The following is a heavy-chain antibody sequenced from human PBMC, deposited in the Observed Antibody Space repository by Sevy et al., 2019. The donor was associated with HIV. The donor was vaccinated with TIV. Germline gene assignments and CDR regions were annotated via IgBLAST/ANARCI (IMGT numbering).Heavy chain of an antibody. CDR1: GGTFSSYA. CDR3: ARSDIVVVVAATEGGAFDI. CDR2: IIPIFGTA. J-gene: IGHJ3*02. D-gene: IGHD2-15*01. V-gene: IGHV1-69*13. Sequence: ASVKVSCKASGGTFSSYAISWVRQAPGQGLEWMGGIIPIFGTANYAQKFQGRVTITADESTSTAYMELSSLRSEDTAVYYCARSDIVVVVAATEGGAFDISGQGTMVTVSS.